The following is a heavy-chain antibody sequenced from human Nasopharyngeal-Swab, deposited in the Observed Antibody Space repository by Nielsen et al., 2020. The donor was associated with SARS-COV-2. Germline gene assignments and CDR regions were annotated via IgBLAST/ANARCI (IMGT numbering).Heavy chain of an antibody. CDR3: ARAPTGTIFGVVLLYYYGMDV. CDR1: GYTFTSYD. Sequence: ASVKVSCKASGYTFTSYDINWVRQATAQGLEWMGWMNPNSGNIGYAQKFQGRVTMTRNTSINTAYMELSSLRSEDTAVYYCARAPTGTIFGVVLLYYYGMDVWGQGTTVTVSS. J-gene: IGHJ6*02. D-gene: IGHD3-3*01. V-gene: IGHV1-8*01. CDR2: MNPNSGNI.